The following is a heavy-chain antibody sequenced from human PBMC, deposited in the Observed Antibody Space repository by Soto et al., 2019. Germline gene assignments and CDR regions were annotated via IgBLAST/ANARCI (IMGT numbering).Heavy chain of an antibody. Sequence: PGGSLILSCAASGFTFSSYWMSWVRQAPGKGLEWVANIKQDGSEKYYVDSVKGRFTISRDNAKNSLYLQMNSLRAEDTAVYYCARDAPVPPRGDSSGYYYFDYWGQGTQVTVSS. J-gene: IGHJ4*02. CDR2: IKQDGSEK. CDR1: GFTFSSYW. CDR3: ARDAPVPPRGDSSGYYYFDY. D-gene: IGHD3-22*01. V-gene: IGHV3-7*05.